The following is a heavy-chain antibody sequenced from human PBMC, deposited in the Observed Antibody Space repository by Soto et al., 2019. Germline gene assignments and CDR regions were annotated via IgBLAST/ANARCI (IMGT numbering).Heavy chain of an antibody. CDR1: GGSISSSSYS. CDR3: ARLNGYCISTNCHGYYGMDV. V-gene: IGHV4-39*01. CDR2: IYYSENT. J-gene: IGHJ6*02. Sequence: SETLSLTCTVSGGSISSSSYSWGWIRQPPGKGLDWIGTIYYSENTYYNPSLMSRVTISVDTSKNQFSLKLSSVTAADTAVYYCARLNGYCISTNCHGYYGMDVWGQGTTVTVSS. D-gene: IGHD2-2*01.